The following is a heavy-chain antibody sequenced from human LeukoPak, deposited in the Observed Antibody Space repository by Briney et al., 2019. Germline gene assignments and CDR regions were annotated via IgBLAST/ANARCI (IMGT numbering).Heavy chain of an antibody. CDR1: GGSISGYY. CDR2: INHSGST. J-gene: IGHJ4*02. V-gene: IGHV4-34*01. Sequence: SETLSLTCTVSGGSISGYYWSWIRQPPGKGLEWIGEINHSGSTNYNPSLKSRVTISVDTSKNQFSLKLSSVTAADTAVYYCASFPDYCSSTSCYWRYWGQGTLVTVSS. D-gene: IGHD2-2*01. CDR3: ASFPDYCSSTSCYWRY.